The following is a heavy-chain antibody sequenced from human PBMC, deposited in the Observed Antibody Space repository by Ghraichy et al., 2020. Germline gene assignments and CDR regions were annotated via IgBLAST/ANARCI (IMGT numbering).Heavy chain of an antibody. CDR2: IKGDGSQK. CDR3: ARDWGGSGTSTDY. CDR1: GFTFSTHW. Sequence: GGSLRLSCAASGFTFSTHWMSWVRQAPGKGLEWVAIIKGDGSQKAYVDSVKGRFTISRDNAKNSLYLQMSGLRAEDTALYYCARDWGGSGTSTDYWGQGILVTVSS. D-gene: IGHD3-10*01. J-gene: IGHJ4*02. V-gene: IGHV3-7*01.